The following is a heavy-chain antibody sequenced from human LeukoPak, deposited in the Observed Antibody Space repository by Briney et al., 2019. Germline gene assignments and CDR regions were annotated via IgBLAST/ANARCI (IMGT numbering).Heavy chain of an antibody. CDR3: ARAIFGDSYHGIDV. V-gene: IGHV4-4*07. Sequence: MASETLSLTCTVSVGSIGNYYWTWIRQPAGKGLEWIGRIFVSGSTNYNPSLKGRVTMSVDTSKKQFSLRLTSMSAADTAVYFCARAIFGDSYHGIDVWGQGTTVTVSS. J-gene: IGHJ6*02. CDR2: IFVSGST. D-gene: IGHD3-10*01. CDR1: VGSIGNYY.